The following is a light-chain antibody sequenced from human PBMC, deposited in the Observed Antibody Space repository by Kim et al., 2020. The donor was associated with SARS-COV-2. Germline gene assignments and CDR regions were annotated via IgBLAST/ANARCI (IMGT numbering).Light chain of an antibody. CDR1: SGHSTYA. Sequence: ASCKLPCTRSSGHSTYANDWHPQHPQQGPRFLMKLNSYGSHTKGDGIPDRFSGSSSGAERYLTISSPQSEDEADYYCQTWATGIQVFGGGTRLTVL. V-gene: IGLV4-69*01. CDR2: LNSYGSH. CDR3: QTWATGIQV. J-gene: IGLJ2*01.